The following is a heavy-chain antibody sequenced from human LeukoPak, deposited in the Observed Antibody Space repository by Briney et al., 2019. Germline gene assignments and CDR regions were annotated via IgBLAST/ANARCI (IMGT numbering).Heavy chain of an antibody. J-gene: IGHJ6*02. Sequence: PGGSLRLSCAASGFTVSSNYMSWVRQAPGKGLEWVSVIYSGGSTYYADSVKGRFTISRDNSKSTLYLQMNSLRVEDTAVYYCARDGGYSPSGMDVWGQGTTVTVSS. CDR2: IYSGGST. CDR3: ARDGGYSPSGMDV. CDR1: GFTVSSNY. V-gene: IGHV3-53*01. D-gene: IGHD5-18*01.